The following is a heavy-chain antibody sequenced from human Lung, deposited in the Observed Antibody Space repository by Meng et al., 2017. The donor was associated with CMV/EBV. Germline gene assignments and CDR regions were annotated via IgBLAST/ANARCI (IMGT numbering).Heavy chain of an antibody. V-gene: IGHV3-7*01. CDR3: AREYWGPDY. CDR2: INEAGSVK. J-gene: IGHJ4*02. Sequence: GGSXRLSCAASGFTFTNYWMTWVRQAPGKGLEWVGNINEAGSVKHYVDSVEGRFTMSRDNAKNSVYLQMNALRADDTAVYFCAREYWGPDYWGQGTLVTVSS. CDR1: GFTFTNYW. D-gene: IGHD7-27*01.